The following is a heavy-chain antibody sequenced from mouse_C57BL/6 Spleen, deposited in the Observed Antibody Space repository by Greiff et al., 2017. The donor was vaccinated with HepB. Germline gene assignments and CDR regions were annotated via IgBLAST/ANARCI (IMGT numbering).Heavy chain of an antibody. V-gene: IGHV14-4*01. CDR1: GFNIKDDY. CDR3: TTTGYYGSSSDY. Sequence: DVQLQESGAELVRPGASVKLSCTASGFNIKDDYMHWVKQRPEQGLEWIGWIDPENGDTEYASKFQGKATITADTSSNTAYLQLSSLTSEDTAVYYCTTTGYYGSSSDYWGQGTTLTVSS. CDR2: IDPENGDT. D-gene: IGHD1-1*01. J-gene: IGHJ2*01.